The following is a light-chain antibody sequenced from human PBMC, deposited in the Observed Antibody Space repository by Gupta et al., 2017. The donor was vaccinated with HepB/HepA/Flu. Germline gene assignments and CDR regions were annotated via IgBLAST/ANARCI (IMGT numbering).Light chain of an antibody. CDR1: QHIKNF. Sequence: DVQMTQSPSSLSASVGDSVTITCRASQHIKNFLNWYQQSPGTAPKLLIYAASRLHSGVPSRFSGSGSVREFTLSISRLQCEDFPPYFCQQRDSTPQTFGLGTMVEIK. J-gene: IGKJ1*01. V-gene: IGKV1-39*01. CDR3: QQRDSTPQT. CDR2: AAS.